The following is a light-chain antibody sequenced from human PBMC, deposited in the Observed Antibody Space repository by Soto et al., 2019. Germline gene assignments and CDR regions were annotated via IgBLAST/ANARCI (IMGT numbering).Light chain of an antibody. CDR2: KAS. CDR1: QSISGW. J-gene: IGKJ2*01. V-gene: IGKV1-5*03. CDR3: QQYNSYQYT. Sequence: DIQMTQSPSTLSASVGDRVTITCRASQSISGWLAWYQQKPGKAPKLLIYKASSLEGGIPSRFSGSGSETEFTLTISSLQPEDFATYYCQQYNSYQYTFGQGTKLEIK.